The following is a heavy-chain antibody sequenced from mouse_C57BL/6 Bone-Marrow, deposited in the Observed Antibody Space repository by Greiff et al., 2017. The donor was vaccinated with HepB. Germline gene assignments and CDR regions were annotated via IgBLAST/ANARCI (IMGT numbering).Heavy chain of an antibody. V-gene: IGHV5-17*01. J-gene: IGHJ3*01. D-gene: IGHD2-10*02. CDR3: ARPTLVWFAY. CDR2: ISSGSSTI. CDR1: GFTFSDYG. Sequence: DVMLVESGGGLVKPGGSLKLSCAASGFTFSDYGMHWVRQAPEKGLEWVAYISSGSSTIYYADTVKGRFTISRDNAKNTLFLQMTSLRSEDTAMYYCARPTLVWFAYWGQGTLVTVSA.